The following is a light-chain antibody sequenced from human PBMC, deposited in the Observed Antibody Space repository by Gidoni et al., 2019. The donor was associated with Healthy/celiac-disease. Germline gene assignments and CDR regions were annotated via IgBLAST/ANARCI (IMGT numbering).Light chain of an antibody. CDR2: DVS. V-gene: IGLV2-14*01. Sequence: QSALTQPASVSGSAGQSITISCTGTSSDVGGYNYVSWYQQHPGKAPKLMIYDVSNRPSGVSNRLSGSKSGNTASLTISGLQAEDEADYYCSSYTSSSTEVFGTGTKVTVL. CDR1: SSDVGGYNY. J-gene: IGLJ1*01. CDR3: SSYTSSSTEV.